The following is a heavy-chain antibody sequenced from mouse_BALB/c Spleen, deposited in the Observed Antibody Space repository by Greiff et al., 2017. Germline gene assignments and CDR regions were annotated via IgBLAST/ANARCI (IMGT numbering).Heavy chain of an antibody. CDR1: GYSFTGYY. D-gene: IGHD2-14*01. J-gene: IGHJ4*01. CDR3: ARDYRYPYYAMDY. V-gene: IGHV1-31*01. CDR2: INPYNGAT. Sequence: VQLQQSGPELVKPGASVKISCKASGYSFTGYYMHWVKQSPVKSLEWIGRINPYNGATSYNQNFKDKASLTVDKSSSTAYMELHSLTSEDSAVYYCARDYRYPYYAMDYWGQGTSVTVSS.